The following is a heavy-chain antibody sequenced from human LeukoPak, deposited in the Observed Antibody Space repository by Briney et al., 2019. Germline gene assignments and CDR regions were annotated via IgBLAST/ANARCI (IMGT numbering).Heavy chain of an antibody. Sequence: SETLSLTCTVSGGSISSYYWSWIRQPPGKGLEWIGYIYYSGSTNYNPSLKSRVTISVDTSKNQFSLKLSSVTAADTAVYYCARAPSWYYYMDVWGKGTTVTVSS. J-gene: IGHJ6*03. CDR1: GGSISSYY. CDR3: ARAPSWYYYMDV. CDR2: IYYSGST. V-gene: IGHV4-59*01.